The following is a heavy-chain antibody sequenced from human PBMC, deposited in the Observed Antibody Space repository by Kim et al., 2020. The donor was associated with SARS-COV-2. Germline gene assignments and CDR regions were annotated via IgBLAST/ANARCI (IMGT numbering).Heavy chain of an antibody. D-gene: IGHD5-12*01. J-gene: IGHJ6*02. CDR1: GYTFTTYY. V-gene: IGHV1-46*01. Sequence: ASVKVSCKASGYTFTTYYIHWVRQAPAQRLEWMGVIIPSDGRTNYAQKFQGRVTMTRDTSTSTVYMELSSLRSEDTAVYYCARSVATNGMDAWGQGTTVT. CDR2: IIPSDGRT. CDR3: ARSVATNGMDA.